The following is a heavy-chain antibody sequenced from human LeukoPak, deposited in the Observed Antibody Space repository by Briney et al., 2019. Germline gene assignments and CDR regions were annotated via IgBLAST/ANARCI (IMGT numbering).Heavy chain of an antibody. J-gene: IGHJ4*02. V-gene: IGHV4-39*07. Sequence: SETLSLTCTVSGGSISSSSYYWGWIRQPPGKGLEWIGSIYYSGSTYYNPSLKSRVTISVDTSKNQFSLKLSSVTAADTAVYYCARDTWGLRGNRGYDYWGQGTLVTVSS. CDR3: ARDTWGLRGNRGYDY. CDR2: IYYSGST. CDR1: GGSISSSSYY. D-gene: IGHD3-10*01.